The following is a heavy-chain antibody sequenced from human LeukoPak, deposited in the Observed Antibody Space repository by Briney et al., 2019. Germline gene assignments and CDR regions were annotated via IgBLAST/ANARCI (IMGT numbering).Heavy chain of an antibody. J-gene: IGHJ5*02. Sequence: ASVKVSCKASGYTFIGYYIYWVRQAPGQGLEWMGWINSNSGDRSYAHQFQGRVTMTRDTSIQTAYMELKTLTSTDTAVYYCASDLFQIFPNADSGCNWLDLWGQGTLVSVSS. CDR3: ASDLFQIFPNADSGCNWLDL. CDR2: INSNSGDR. CDR1: GYTFIGYY. V-gene: IGHV1-2*02. D-gene: IGHD3-3*01.